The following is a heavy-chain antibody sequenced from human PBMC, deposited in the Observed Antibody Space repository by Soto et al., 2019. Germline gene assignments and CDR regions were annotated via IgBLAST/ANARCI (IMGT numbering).Heavy chain of an antibody. Sequence: EVQLLESGGGLVQPGGSLRLSCAASGFTFSSYAMSWVRQAPGKGLEWVSAISGSGGSTYYADSGKGRFTISRDNSKNTLYLQMNSLRAEDTAVYYCAKRRDGYVGSDYWGQGTLVTVSS. CDR2: ISGSGGST. CDR1: GFTFSSYA. D-gene: IGHD5-12*01. CDR3: AKRRDGYVGSDY. V-gene: IGHV3-23*01. J-gene: IGHJ4*02.